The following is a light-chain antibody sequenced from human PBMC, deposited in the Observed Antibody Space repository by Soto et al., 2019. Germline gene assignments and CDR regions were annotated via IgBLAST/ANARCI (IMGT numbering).Light chain of an antibody. V-gene: IGKV3-11*01. CDR1: ESVTSF. J-gene: IGKJ1*01. CDR2: DAS. Sequence: EIVLTQSPATLSLSPGERATLSCRASESVTSFLAWYQQKPGQAPRLPIYDASNRATGISARFSGSGSGTDFTLTISSLEPEEFAVYYCQQRSDWPRTFGQGTKVESK. CDR3: QQRSDWPRT.